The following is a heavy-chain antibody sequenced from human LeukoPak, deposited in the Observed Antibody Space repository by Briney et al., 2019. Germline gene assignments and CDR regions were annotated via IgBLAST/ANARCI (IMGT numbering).Heavy chain of an antibody. Sequence: GGSLRLSCAASGFTVSSNYMSWVRQAPGKGLEWVSYISSSGSTIYYADSVKGRFTISRDNAKNSLYLQMNSLRAEDTAVYYCARISGSYGLSYYFDYWGQGTLVTVSS. V-gene: IGHV3-11*01. CDR3: ARISGSYGLSYYFDY. J-gene: IGHJ4*02. CDR2: ISSSGSTI. D-gene: IGHD1-26*01. CDR1: GFTVSSNY.